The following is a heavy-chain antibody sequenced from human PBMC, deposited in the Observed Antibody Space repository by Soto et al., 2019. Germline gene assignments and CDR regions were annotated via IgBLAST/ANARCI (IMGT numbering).Heavy chain of an antibody. CDR1: GGTFSSYA. V-gene: IGHV1-69*13. CDR3: ARDRAKGDSSGWYSAGNWFDP. Sequence: SVKVSCKASGGTFSSYAISWVRQAPGQGLEWMGGIIPIFGTANYAQKFQGRVTITADESTSTAYMELSSLRSEDTAVYYCARDRAKGDSSGWYSAGNWFDPWGQGTLVTVSS. CDR2: IIPIFGTA. D-gene: IGHD6-19*01. J-gene: IGHJ5*02.